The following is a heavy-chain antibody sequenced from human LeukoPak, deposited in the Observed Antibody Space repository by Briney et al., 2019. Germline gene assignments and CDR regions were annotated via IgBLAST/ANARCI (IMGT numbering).Heavy chain of an antibody. V-gene: IGHV4-38-2*01. CDR2: IYHSGST. D-gene: IGHD6-6*01. J-gene: IGHJ6*03. Sequence: KSSETLSLTCAVSGYSISSGYYWGWIRQPPGKGLEWIGSIYHSGSTYYNPSLKSRVTISVDTSKNQFSLKLSSVTAADTAVYHCARLSGEYSSSSLDYYYYYYMDVWGKGTTVTVSS. CDR1: GYSISSGYY. CDR3: ARLSGEYSSSSLDYYYYYYMDV.